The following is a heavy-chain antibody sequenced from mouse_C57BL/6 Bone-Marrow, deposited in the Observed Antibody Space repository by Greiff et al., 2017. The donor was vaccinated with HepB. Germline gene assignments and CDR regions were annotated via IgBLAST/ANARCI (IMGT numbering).Heavy chain of an antibody. Sequence: EVQVVESGGDLVKPGGSLKLSCAASGFTFSSYGMSWVRQTPDKRLEWVATISSGGSYTYYPDSVKGRFTISRDNAKNTLYLQMSSLKSEDTAMYYCARFYDGLGNYWGQGTTLTVSS. J-gene: IGHJ2*01. CDR1: GFTFSSYG. CDR2: ISSGGSYT. D-gene: IGHD2-3*01. V-gene: IGHV5-6*01. CDR3: ARFYDGLGNY.